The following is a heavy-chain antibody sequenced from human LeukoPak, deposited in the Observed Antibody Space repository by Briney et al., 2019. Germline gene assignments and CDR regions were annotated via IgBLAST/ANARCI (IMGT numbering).Heavy chain of an antibody. Sequence: SQTLSLTCTVSGGSISSGGYYWSWIRQHPGKGLEWIGYIYYSESTYYNPSLKSRVTISVDTSKNQFSLKLSSVTAADTAVYYCARTDYCSSTSCLNDFDYWGQGTLVTVSS. J-gene: IGHJ4*02. V-gene: IGHV4-31*03. D-gene: IGHD2-2*01. CDR2: IYYSEST. CDR3: ARTDYCSSTSCLNDFDY. CDR1: GGSISSGGYY.